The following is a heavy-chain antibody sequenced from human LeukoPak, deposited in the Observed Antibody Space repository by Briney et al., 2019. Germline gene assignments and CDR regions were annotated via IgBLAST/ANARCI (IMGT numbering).Heavy chain of an antibody. CDR1: GGTFSSYA. CDR3: ARDSAKSGYHDY. J-gene: IGHJ4*02. V-gene: IGHV1-69*13. D-gene: IGHD3-22*01. Sequence: SVNVSCKASGGTFSSYAISWVRQAPGQGLEWMGGIIPIFGTANYAQKFQGRVTITADESTSTAYMELSSLRSEDTAVYYCARDSAKSGYHDYWGQGTLVTVSS. CDR2: IIPIFGTA.